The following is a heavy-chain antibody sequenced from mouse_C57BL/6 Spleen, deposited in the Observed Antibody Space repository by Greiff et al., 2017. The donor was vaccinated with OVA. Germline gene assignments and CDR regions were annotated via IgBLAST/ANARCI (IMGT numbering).Heavy chain of an antibody. J-gene: IGHJ3*01. CDR3: ARAYYSNYDWFAY. D-gene: IGHD2-5*01. Sequence: VKVVESGAELVKPGASVKISCKASGYAFSSYWMNWVKQRPGKGLEWIGQIYPGDGDTNYNGKFKGKATLTADKSSSTAYMQLSSLTSEDSAVYFCARAYYSNYDWFAYWGQGTLVTVSA. V-gene: IGHV1-80*01. CDR2: IYPGDGDT. CDR1: GYAFSSYW.